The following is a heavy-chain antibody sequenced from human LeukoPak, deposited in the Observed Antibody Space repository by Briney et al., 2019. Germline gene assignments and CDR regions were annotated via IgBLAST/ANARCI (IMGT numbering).Heavy chain of an antibody. CDR3: ARSAGSAFFDY. J-gene: IGHJ4*02. CDR1: GGTFSSYA. Sequence: GASVKVSCKASGGTFSSYAISWVRQAPGQGLEWMGGIIPIFGTANYAQKFQGRVTITADESTSTAYMELSRVTSDDTAVYYCARSAGSAFFDYWGQGTLVTVTS. CDR2: IIPIFGTA. D-gene: IGHD2-15*01. V-gene: IGHV1-69*13.